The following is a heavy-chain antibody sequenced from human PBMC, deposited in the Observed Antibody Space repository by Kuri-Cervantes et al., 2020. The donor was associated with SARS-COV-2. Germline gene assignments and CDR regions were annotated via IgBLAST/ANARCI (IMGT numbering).Heavy chain of an antibody. J-gene: IGHJ4*02. CDR2: IKQDGSEK. V-gene: IGHV3-7*01. D-gene: IGHD1-1*01. CDR3: VRDGDHWNFDY. CDR1: GFTFSSYW. Sequence: GESLKISCAASGFTFSSYWMSWVRQAPGKGLEWVAIIKQDGSEKYYVDSVKGRFTLSRDNAKNMLFLQMNSLRAEDTAVYYCVRDGDHWNFDYWGQGTLVTVSS.